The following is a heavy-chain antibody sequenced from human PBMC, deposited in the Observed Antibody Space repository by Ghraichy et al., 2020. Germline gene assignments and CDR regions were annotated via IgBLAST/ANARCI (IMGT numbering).Heavy chain of an antibody. CDR2: IYYSGST. CDR3: GRGRRSTTVVNLSYWYFDL. Sequence: SETLSLTCTVSGDSFSSFYWSWIRQPPGKGLEWIGYIYYSGSTNYNPSLKSRVTTSVDTSKNQFSLKLSSVTAADTAVYYCGRGRRSTTVVNLSYWYFDL. J-gene: IGHJ2*01. CDR1: GDSFSSFY. D-gene: IGHD4-23*01. V-gene: IGHV4-59*01.